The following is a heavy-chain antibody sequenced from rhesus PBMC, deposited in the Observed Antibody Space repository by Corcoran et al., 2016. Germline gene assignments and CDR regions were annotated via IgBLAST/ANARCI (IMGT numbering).Heavy chain of an antibody. Sequence: QVKLQESGPGLVKLSETLSLTCAVSGGSISSNYWSWIRQPPGKGLEWIGRIYGRRGSTDYNPALKSQVPISPATSKNQFSLKLSSVTAADTAVYYCARLNWGSPLYYGLDSWGQGVVVTVSS. J-gene: IGHJ6*01. D-gene: IGHD7-45*01. V-gene: IGHV4-160*01. CDR2: IYGRRGST. CDR3: ARLNWGSPLYYGLDS. CDR1: GGSISSNY.